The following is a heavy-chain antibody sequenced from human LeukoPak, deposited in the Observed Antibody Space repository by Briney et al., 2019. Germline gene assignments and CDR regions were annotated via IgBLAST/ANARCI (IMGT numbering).Heavy chain of an antibody. CDR1: GYTFTSYG. D-gene: IGHD3-10*01. Sequence: GASVKVSCKAPGYTFTSYGISWVRQAPGQGLEWMGWISTYNGNTNYAQKLQGRVTMTTDTSTSTAYMELRSLRSDDTAVYYCARDVRTYYYGSGSEINLDYWGQGTLVTVSS. J-gene: IGHJ4*02. V-gene: IGHV1-18*01. CDR3: ARDVRTYYYGSGSEINLDY. CDR2: ISTYNGNT.